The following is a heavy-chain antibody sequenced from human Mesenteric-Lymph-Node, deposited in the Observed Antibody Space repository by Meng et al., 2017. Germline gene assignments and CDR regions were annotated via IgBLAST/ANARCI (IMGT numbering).Heavy chain of an antibody. J-gene: IGHJ4*02. CDR2: ISSDGGDI. CDR3: AKDVSFSIVRGSGFRY. V-gene: IGHV3-23*01. Sequence: GGSLRLSCAASGFTFSRHSLGWVRQAPGKGLEWVSSISSDGGDIYDADSVRGRFTISRDNSKNTLYLHMNSLRVEDTAVYYCAKDVSFSIVRGSGFRYWGQGTLVTVSS. CDR1: GFTFSRHS. D-gene: IGHD3-10*01.